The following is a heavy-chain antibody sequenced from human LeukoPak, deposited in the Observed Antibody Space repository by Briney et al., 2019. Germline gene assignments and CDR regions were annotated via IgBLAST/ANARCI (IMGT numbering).Heavy chain of an antibody. D-gene: IGHD5-18*01. V-gene: IGHV3-7*01. Sequence: PGGSLRLSCAVSGFTFSSYWMSWVRQAPGKGLEWVANIKQDGSEKYYVDTVKGRLTISRGNAKNSLYLQMNSLRAEDTAVYYCASPGSVGDTGMPDYWGQGTLVTVSS. CDR1: GFTFSSYW. J-gene: IGHJ4*02. CDR3: ASPGSVGDTGMPDY. CDR2: IKQDGSEK.